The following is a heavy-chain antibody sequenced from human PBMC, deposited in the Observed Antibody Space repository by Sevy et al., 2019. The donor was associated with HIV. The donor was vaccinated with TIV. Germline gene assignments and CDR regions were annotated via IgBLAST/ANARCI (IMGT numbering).Heavy chain of an antibody. CDR2: ISYDGSNK. D-gene: IGHD6-13*01. CDR3: AKAARIAAAGTSYFDY. J-gene: IGHJ4*02. V-gene: IGHV3-30*18. CDR1: GFTFSNYA. Sequence: GGSLRLSCAASGFTFSNYAMSWVRQAPGKGLEWVAVISYDGSNKYYADSVKGRFTISRDNSKNTLYLQMNSLRAEDTAVYYCAKAARIAAAGTSYFDYWGQGTLVTVSS.